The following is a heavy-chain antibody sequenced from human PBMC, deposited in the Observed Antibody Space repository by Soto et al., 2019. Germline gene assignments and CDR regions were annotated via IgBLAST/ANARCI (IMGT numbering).Heavy chain of an antibody. CDR2: IYYSGST. CDR1: GGSISSYY. V-gene: IGHV4-59*08. Sequence: SETLSLTCTVSGGSISSYYWSWIRQPPGKGLEWIGYIYYSGSTNYNPSLKSRVTISVDTSKNQFSLKLSSVTAADTAVYYCARQKADYYGSGSYPYYYYYMDVWGKGTTVTVS. D-gene: IGHD3-10*01. CDR3: ARQKADYYGSGSYPYYYYYMDV. J-gene: IGHJ6*03.